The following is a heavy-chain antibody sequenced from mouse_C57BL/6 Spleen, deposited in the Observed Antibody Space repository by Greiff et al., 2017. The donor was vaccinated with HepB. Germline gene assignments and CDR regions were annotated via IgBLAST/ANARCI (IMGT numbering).Heavy chain of an antibody. V-gene: IGHV1-82*01. CDR2: IYPGDGDT. CDR1: GYAFSSSL. Sequence: VQLQQSGPELVKPGASVKISCKASGYAFSSSLIGRIYPGDGDTNYNGKFKGKATLTADKSSSTAYMQLSSLTSEDSAVYFCARTDYEAGSPYWYFDVWGTGTTVTVSS. J-gene: IGHJ1*03. CDR3: ARTDYEAGSPYWYFDV. D-gene: IGHD2-4*01.